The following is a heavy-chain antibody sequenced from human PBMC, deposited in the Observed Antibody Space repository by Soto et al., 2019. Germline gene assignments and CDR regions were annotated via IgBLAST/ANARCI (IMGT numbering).Heavy chain of an antibody. J-gene: IGHJ4*02. V-gene: IGHV3-15*01. Sequence: PGGSLRLSCAASGFTFSNAWMSWVRQAPGKGLEWVGRIKSKTDGGTTDYAAPVKGRFTISRDDSKNTLYLQMNSLKTEDTAVYYCTTDGWRYDYIWGSYRTLALDYWGLGTLVTVSS. CDR1: GFTFSNAW. CDR3: TTDGWRYDYIWGSYRTLALDY. D-gene: IGHD3-16*02. CDR2: IKSKTDGGTT.